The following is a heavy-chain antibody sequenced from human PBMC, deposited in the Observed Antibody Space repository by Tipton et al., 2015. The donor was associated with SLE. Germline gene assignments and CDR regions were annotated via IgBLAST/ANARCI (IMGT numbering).Heavy chain of an antibody. V-gene: IGHV3-7*01. Sequence: SLRLSCAASGFTFSSYWMSWVRQAPGKGLEWVANIKQDGSEKYYVDSVKGRFTISRDNAKKSVYLQMNSLRAEDTALYYCARVYLAELSLLPDWYFDLWGRGTLVTVSS. CDR1: GFTFSSYW. CDR3: ARVYLAELSLLPDWYFDL. CDR2: IKQDGSEK. D-gene: IGHD3-16*02. J-gene: IGHJ2*01.